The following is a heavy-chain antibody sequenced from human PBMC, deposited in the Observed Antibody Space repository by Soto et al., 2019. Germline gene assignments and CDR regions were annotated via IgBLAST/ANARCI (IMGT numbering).Heavy chain of an antibody. J-gene: IGHJ2*01. D-gene: IGHD3-9*01. CDR3: ARVDWGFWYFDL. CDR2: TYYSGST. V-gene: IGHV4-61*01. CDR1: GGSVISATYY. Sequence: PSETLSVRCSVSGGSVISATYYWSRIRQPPGKGLEWIGWTYYSGSTDYIPSLKSRVTISLDTSKNQFSLKLSSVTAADTAIYYCARVDWGFWYFDLWGRGSLVTVSS.